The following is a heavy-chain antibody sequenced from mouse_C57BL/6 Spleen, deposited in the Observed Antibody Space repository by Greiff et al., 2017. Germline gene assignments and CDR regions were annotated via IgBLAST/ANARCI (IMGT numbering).Heavy chain of an antibody. J-gene: IGHJ2*01. Sequence: EVKLMESGGGLVQPKGSLKLSCAASGFSFNTYAMNWVRQAPGKGLEWVARIRSKSNNYATYYADSVKDRFTISRDDSESMLYLQMNNLKTEDTAMYYCVRELAYYFDYWGQGTTLTVSS. CDR2: IRSKSNNYAT. CDR1: GFSFNTYA. CDR3: VRELAYYFDY. V-gene: IGHV10-1*01.